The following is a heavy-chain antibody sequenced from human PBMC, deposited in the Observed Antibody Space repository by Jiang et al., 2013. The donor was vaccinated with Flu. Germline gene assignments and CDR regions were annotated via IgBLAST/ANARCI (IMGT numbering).Heavy chain of an antibody. J-gene: IGHJ4*02. CDR1: GYNFITYW. CDR2: IYPGDSDT. V-gene: IGHV5-51*03. CDR3: ASSYSGSYWGDY. Sequence: GAEVKKPGESLKISCKGSGYNFITYWIGWVRQMPGKGLEWMGIIYPGDSDTRYSPSFQRQVTISVDKSISTAYLQWRSLEASDTAMYYCASSYSGSYWGDYWGQGTLVTVSS. D-gene: IGHD1-26*01.